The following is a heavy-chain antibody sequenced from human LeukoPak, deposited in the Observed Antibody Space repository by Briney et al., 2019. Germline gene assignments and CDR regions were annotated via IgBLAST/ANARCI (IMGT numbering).Heavy chain of an antibody. CDR3: ARFSVAAAGTGWFDP. CDR2: IYYSGST. V-gene: IGHV4-59*01. Sequence: ASETLSLTCTVSGVSISSYYWSWIRQPPGKGLELIGYIYYSGSTNYNPSLKSRVTISIDTSKNQLSQKLSSVTAADTAVYYCARFSVAAAGTGWFDPWGQGTLVTVSA. J-gene: IGHJ5*02. CDR1: GVSISSYY. D-gene: IGHD6-13*01.